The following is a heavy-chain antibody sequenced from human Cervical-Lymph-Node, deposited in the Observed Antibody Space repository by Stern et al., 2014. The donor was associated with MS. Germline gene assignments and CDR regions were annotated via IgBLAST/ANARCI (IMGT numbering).Heavy chain of an antibody. D-gene: IGHD3-9*01. Sequence: FQLVQSGGGVVQPGRSLRLSCAASGFDFNSYGIHWVRQAPGKGLEWLAVIWYDGSKKFYADFVRGRFTISRDNSKNTAYLQMNSVRAEDTAIYYCTGVNYDILTGYYSDYWGQGTLVTVSS. CDR1: GFDFNSYG. V-gene: IGHV3-33*01. CDR2: IWYDGSKK. CDR3: TGVNYDILTGYYSDY. J-gene: IGHJ4*02.